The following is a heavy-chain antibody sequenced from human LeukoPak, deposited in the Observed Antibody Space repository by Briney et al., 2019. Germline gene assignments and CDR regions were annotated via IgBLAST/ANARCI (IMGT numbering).Heavy chain of an antibody. CDR1: GGSISSGGYY. D-gene: IGHD2/OR15-2a*01. CDR3: ARVKVLPLMAAPGYYFDY. Sequence: PSETLSLTCTVSGGSISSGGYYWSWIRQHPEKGLEWIGYIYYSGSTYYNPSLKSRVTISVDTSKNQFSLKLSSVTAADTAVYYCARVKVLPLMAAPGYYFDYWGQGTLVTVSS. V-gene: IGHV4-31*03. CDR2: IYYSGST. J-gene: IGHJ4*02.